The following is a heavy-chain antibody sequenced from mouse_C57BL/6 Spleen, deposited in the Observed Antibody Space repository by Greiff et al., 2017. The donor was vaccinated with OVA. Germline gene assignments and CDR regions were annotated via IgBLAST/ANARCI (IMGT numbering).Heavy chain of an antibody. D-gene: IGHD2-13*01. CDR3: ARGEDCDYACFAY. Sequence: VQLKESGPELVKPGASVKMSCKASGYTFTDYNMHWVKQSHGKSLEWIGYINPNNGGTSYNQKFKGKATLTVNKSSSTAYMELRSLTSEDSAVYYCARGEDCDYACFAYWGQGTLVTVSA. V-gene: IGHV1-22*01. CDR2: INPNNGGT. J-gene: IGHJ3*01. CDR1: GYTFTDYN.